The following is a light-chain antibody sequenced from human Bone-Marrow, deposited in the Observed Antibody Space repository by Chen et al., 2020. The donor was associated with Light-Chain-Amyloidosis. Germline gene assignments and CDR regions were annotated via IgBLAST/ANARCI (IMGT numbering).Light chain of an antibody. CDR2: GKD. CDR1: SLRRYY. CDR3: NSRDSSGNHLL. Sequence: SELTQDPAVSVALGQTVTITCQGDSLRRYYASWHQQKPGQAPVVVIYGKDNRPSGIPDRFSASSSGNTASVTITGAQAEDDADYYCNSRDSSGNHLLFGGGTTLTVL. J-gene: IGLJ2*01. V-gene: IGLV3-19*01.